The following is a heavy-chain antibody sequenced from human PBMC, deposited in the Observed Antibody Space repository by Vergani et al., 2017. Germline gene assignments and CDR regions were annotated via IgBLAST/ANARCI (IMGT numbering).Heavy chain of an antibody. J-gene: IGHJ4*02. V-gene: IGHV1-69*04. D-gene: IGHD6-6*01. CDR2: IIPILGIA. Sequence: QVQLVQSGAEVKKPGASVKVSCKASGGTFSSYAISWVRQAPGQGLEWMGRIIPILGIANYAQKFQGRVTITADKSTSTAYMELSSLRSEDTAVYYCAGSRAYGSSPLFDYWGQGTLVTVSS. CDR1: GGTFSSYA. CDR3: AGSRAYGSSPLFDY.